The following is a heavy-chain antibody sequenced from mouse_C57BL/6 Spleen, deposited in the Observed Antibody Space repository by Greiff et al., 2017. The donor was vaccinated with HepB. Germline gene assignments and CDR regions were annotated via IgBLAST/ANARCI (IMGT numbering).Heavy chain of an antibody. CDR1: GFTFSDYG. J-gene: IGHJ1*03. V-gene: IGHV5-17*01. D-gene: IGHD1-1*01. Sequence: EVNVVESGGGLVKPGGSLKLSCAASGFTFSDYGMHWVRQAPEKGLEWVAYISSGSSTIYYADTVKGRFTISRDNAKNTLFLQMTSLRSEDTAMYYCARKAAITTVVDYWYFDVWGTGTTVTVSS. CDR3: ARKAAITTVVDYWYFDV. CDR2: ISSGSSTI.